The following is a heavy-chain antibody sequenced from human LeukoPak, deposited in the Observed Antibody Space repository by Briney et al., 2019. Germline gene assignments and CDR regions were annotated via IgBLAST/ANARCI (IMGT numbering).Heavy chain of an antibody. V-gene: IGHV4-34*01. CDR1: GGSFSGYY. CDR3: ARGLSRGYDYVWGSYRYPYMDV. Sequence: PSETLSLTCAVYGGSFSGYYWSWIRQPPGKGLEWIGEINHSGSTNYNPSLKSRVTISVDTSKNQFSLKLSSVTAADTAVYYCARGLSRGYDYVWGSYRYPYMDVWGKGTTVTVSS. J-gene: IGHJ6*03. D-gene: IGHD3-16*02. CDR2: INHSGST.